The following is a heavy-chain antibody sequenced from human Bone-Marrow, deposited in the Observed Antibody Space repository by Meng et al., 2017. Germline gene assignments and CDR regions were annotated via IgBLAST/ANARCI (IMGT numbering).Heavy chain of an antibody. J-gene: IGHJ4*01. CDR3: ATLGGLSSSWYIDY. D-gene: IGHD6-13*01. V-gene: IGHV3-23*02. Sequence: GESLKISCVGSDFNFKTFPMSWVRLAPGKGLEWVSSITAGGENTYYGDSVQGHFTVSRDNSENTVYLQMNSLRAEDTAVYYCATLGGLSSSWYIDYWGQGTQVTVSS. CDR1: DFNFKTFP. CDR2: ITAGGENT.